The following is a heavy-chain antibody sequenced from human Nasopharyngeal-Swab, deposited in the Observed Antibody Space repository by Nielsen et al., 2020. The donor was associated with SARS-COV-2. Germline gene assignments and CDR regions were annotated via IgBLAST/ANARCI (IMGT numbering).Heavy chain of an antibody. V-gene: IGHV1-8*01. J-gene: IGHJ6*03. CDR1: GYTFISYD. CDR3: ARAVAATPDADYYYYMDV. CDR2: MNPNSGNT. Sequence: ASVKVSCKASGYTFISYDINWVRQATGQGLEWMGWMNPNSGNTGYAQKFQGRVTMTRNTSISTAYMELSSLRSEDTAVYYCARAVAATPDADYYYYMDVWGKGTTVTVSS. D-gene: IGHD2-15*01.